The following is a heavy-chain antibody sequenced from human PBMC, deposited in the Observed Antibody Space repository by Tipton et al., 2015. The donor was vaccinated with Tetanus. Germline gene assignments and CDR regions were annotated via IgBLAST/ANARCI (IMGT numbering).Heavy chain of an antibody. CDR2: IWYDGSNK. D-gene: IGHD3-22*01. Sequence: SLRLSCAASGFTFSSYGMHWVRQAPGKGLEWVAVIWYDGSNKYYADSVKGRFTISRDNSKNTLSLQMNSLRAEDTAVYYCARVGLAYYYDSSGGPFDYWGQGTLVTVSS. CDR1: GFTFSSYG. V-gene: IGHV3-33*01. J-gene: IGHJ4*02. CDR3: ARVGLAYYYDSSGGPFDY.